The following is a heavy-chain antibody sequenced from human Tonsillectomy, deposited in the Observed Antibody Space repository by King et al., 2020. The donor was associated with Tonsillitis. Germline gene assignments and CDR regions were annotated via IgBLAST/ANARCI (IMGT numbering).Heavy chain of an antibody. CDR2: IKSRADGGTT. CDR1: GFTFSNAW. Sequence: VQLVESGGGLVKPGGSLRLSCAASGFTFSNAWMSWVRQAPGKGLEWVGRIKSRADGGTTDYAAPVRGRFTISRDDSKNKLYMQMNSLRTEDTAMYYCTTALSAYVIESWGQGTLVTVSS. J-gene: IGHJ5*02. D-gene: IGHD2-21*01. V-gene: IGHV3-15*01. CDR3: TTALSAYVIES.